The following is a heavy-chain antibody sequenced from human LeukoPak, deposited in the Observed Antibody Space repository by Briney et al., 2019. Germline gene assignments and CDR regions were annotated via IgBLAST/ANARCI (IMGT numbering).Heavy chain of an antibody. J-gene: IGHJ4*02. D-gene: IGHD1-26*01. CDR1: GFTFSSYG. CDR2: ISYDGSNK. V-gene: IGHV3-30*03. Sequence: GRSLRLSCAASGFTFSSYGMHWVRQAPGKGLEWVAVISYDGSNKYYADSVKGRFTISRDNAKNSLYLQMNSLRAEDTAVYYCARDKVGATRPFDYWGQGTLVTVSS. CDR3: ARDKVGATRPFDY.